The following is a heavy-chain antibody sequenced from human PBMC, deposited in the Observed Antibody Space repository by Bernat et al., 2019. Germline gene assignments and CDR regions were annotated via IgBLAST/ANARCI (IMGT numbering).Heavy chain of an antibody. CDR1: GYIFTSYY. J-gene: IGHJ4*02. V-gene: IGHV1-46*03. CDR2: INPSGGST. Sequence: QVQLVQSGAEVKKPGASVKVSCKASGYIFTSYYIHWVRQAPGQGLEWMGIINPSGGSTRYAQKFQGRVTMTRDTSTSTVYMNLSSLRSEDTAVYYCGRWNSAGYFDYWGQGTLVTVSS. CDR3: GRWNSAGYFDY. D-gene: IGHD1-7*01.